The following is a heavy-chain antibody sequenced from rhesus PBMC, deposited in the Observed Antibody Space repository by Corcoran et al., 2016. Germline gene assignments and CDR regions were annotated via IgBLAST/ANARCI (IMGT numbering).Heavy chain of an antibody. Sequence: EVQLVESGGGLAKPGGSLRLSCAASGFTFSSYWMNWVRQAPGKGLEWVSANSSGGGSTYYADSVKGRFTISSDNSKNTPSLQMNSLSAEDTAVYYCAKIEPPFDYWGQGVLVTVSS. CDR1: GFTFSSYW. V-gene: IGHV3S25*01. J-gene: IGHJ4*01. CDR2: NSSGGGST. CDR3: AKIEPPFDY.